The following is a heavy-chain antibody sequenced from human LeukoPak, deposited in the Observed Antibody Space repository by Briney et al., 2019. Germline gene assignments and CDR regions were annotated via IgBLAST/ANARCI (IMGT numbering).Heavy chain of an antibody. CDR3: ARAGSGSSRFFDY. V-gene: IGHV1-2*06. D-gene: IGHD3-10*01. Sequence: GASVKVSCKASGYTITGYYIHWVRQAPGQGLEWMGRINPNSGGTNSAQKLQGRVTMTTDTSTSTAYMELRSLRSDDTAVYYCARAGSGSSRFFDYWGQGTLVTVSS. CDR1: GYTITGYY. J-gene: IGHJ4*02. CDR2: INPNSGGT.